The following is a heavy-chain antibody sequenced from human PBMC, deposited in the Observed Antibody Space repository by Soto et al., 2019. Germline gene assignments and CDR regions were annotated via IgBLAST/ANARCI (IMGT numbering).Heavy chain of an antibody. V-gene: IGHV3-23*01. CDR3: AKDLLTVYYTEFDS. J-gene: IGHJ4*02. CDR1: GFTFSDYA. D-gene: IGHD3-9*01. CDR2: ISGGGDST. Sequence: EVQLLESGGDLVQPGGSLRLACAASGFTFSDYAMSWVRQAPGKGLEWVSAISGGGDSTYYADSVKGRFTISRDNSNNMLYLQMTSLRAEDTALYYCAKDLLTVYYTEFDSWGPGTLVTVSS.